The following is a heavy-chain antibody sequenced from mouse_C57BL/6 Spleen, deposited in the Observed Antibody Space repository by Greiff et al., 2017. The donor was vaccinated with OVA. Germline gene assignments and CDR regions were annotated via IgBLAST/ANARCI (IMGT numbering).Heavy chain of an antibody. CDR3: AREGIYDGPYYAMDY. Sequence: VQLKESGAELARPGASVKLSCKASGYTFTSYGISWVKQRTGQGLEWIGEIYPRSGNTYYNEKFKGKATLTADKSSSTAYMELRSLTSEDSAVYFCAREGIYDGPYYAMDYWGQGTSVTVSS. CDR2: IYPRSGNT. D-gene: IGHD2-3*01. J-gene: IGHJ4*01. V-gene: IGHV1-81*01. CDR1: GYTFTSYG.